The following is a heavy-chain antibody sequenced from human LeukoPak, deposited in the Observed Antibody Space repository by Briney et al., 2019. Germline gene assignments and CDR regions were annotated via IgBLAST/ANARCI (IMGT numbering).Heavy chain of an antibody. CDR2: ISSSGSTI. V-gene: IGHV3-11*04. D-gene: IGHD1-26*01. CDR1: GFTFSDYY. J-gene: IGHJ3*02. Sequence: KPGGSLRLSCATSGFTFSDYYMSWIRQAPGKGLEWVSYISSSGSTIYYADSVKGRFTISRDNAKNSLYLQMNSLRAEDTAVYYCARGGGVSRYSGSYDAFDIWGQGTMVTVSS. CDR3: ARGGGVSRYSGSYDAFDI.